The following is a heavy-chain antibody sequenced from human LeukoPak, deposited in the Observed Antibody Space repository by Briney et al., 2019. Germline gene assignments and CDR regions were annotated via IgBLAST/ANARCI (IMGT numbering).Heavy chain of an antibody. CDR2: IYYSGST. Sequence: SETLSLTCAVYGGSFSGYYWGWIRQPPGKGLEWIGSIYYSGSTYYNPSLKGRVTISVDTSKNQFSLKLSSVTAADTAVYYCARTNVGERYFDWLLYYFDYWGQGTLVTVSS. J-gene: IGHJ4*02. CDR1: GGSFSGYY. V-gene: IGHV4-39*01. D-gene: IGHD3-9*01. CDR3: ARTNVGERYFDWLLYYFDY.